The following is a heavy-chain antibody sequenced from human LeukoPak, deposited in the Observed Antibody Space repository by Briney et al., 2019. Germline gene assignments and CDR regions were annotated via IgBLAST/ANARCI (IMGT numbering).Heavy chain of an antibody. Sequence: GGSLRLSCAASGFTFSSYGMHWVRQPPGKGLEWVAVISYARSNKYYADSVKGRFIISRANSKNTLYLQMNSLRAEDTAVYYCAKERYCSSTSCYENYSYYGMDVWGQGTTVTVSS. CDR1: GFTFSSYG. CDR3: AKERYCSSTSCYENYSYYGMDV. CDR2: ISYARSNK. V-gene: IGHV3-30*18. D-gene: IGHD2-2*01. J-gene: IGHJ6*02.